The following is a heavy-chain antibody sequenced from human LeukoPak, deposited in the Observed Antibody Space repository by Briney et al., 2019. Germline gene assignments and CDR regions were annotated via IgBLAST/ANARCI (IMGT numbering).Heavy chain of an antibody. J-gene: IGHJ4*02. CDR3: AASFFDWNEI. D-gene: IGHD1-1*01. CDR1: GFTFTSSA. CDR2: IVVGSGNT. Sequence: SVKVSRKASGFTFTSSAMQWVRRARGQRLEWIGWIVVGSGNTNYAQKFQERVTITRDMSTSTAYMELSSLRSEDTAVYYCAASFFDWNEIWGQGTLVTVSS. V-gene: IGHV1-58*02.